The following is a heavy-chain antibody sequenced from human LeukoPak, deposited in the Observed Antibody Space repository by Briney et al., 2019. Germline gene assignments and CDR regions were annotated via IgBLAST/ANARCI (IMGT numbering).Heavy chain of an antibody. V-gene: IGHV4-34*01. J-gene: IGHJ4*02. D-gene: IGHD3-10*01. Sequence: SETLSLTCAVYGGSFSGYYWSWIRQPPGKGLEWIGEINHSGSTNYNPSLKSRVTISVDTSKNQFSLKLGSVTAADTAVYYCAAPYGSGSYLDYWGQGTLVTVSS. CDR3: AAPYGSGSYLDY. CDR1: GGSFSGYY. CDR2: INHSGST.